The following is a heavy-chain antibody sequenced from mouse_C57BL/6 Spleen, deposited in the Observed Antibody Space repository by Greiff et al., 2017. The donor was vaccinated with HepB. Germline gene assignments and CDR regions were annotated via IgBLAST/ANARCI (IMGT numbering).Heavy chain of an antibody. V-gene: IGHV5-4*03. CDR2: ISDGGSYT. CDR3: ASRTGTSYFDY. J-gene: IGHJ2*01. D-gene: IGHD4-1*01. CDR1: GFTFSSYA. Sequence: EVNVVESGGGLVKPGGSLKLSCAASGFTFSSYAMSWVRQTPEKRLEWVATISDGGSYTYYPDNVKGRFTISRDNAKNNLYLQMSHLKSEDTAMYYCASRTGTSYFDYWGQGTTLTVSS.